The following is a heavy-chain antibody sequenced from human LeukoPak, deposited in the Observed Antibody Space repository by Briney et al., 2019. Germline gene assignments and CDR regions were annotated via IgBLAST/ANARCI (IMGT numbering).Heavy chain of an antibody. CDR1: GFTFSSYA. D-gene: IGHD2-2*02. CDR2: INWNGGST. Sequence: PGGSLRLSCAASGFTFSSYAMSWVRQAPGKGLEWVSGINWNGGSTGYADSVKGRFTISRDNAKNSLYLQMNSLRAEDTALYYCARVPAPISYYYYYYMDVWGKGTTVTISS. CDR3: ARVPAPISYYYYYYMDV. J-gene: IGHJ6*03. V-gene: IGHV3-20*04.